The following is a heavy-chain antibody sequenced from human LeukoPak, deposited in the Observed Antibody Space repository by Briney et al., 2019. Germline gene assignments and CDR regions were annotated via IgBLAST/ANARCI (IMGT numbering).Heavy chain of an antibody. V-gene: IGHV3-23*01. D-gene: IGHD1-26*01. Sequence: PGGSLRLSCAASGFTVSSYYMNWVRQAPGKGLEWVSGISGSGGSTNYADSVKGRFTISRDNSKNTLYLQMNSLRAEDTAVYYCAKETSRIGGSMASFDYWGQGTLVTVSS. CDR2: ISGSGGST. J-gene: IGHJ4*02. CDR1: GFTVSSYY. CDR3: AKETSRIGGSMASFDY.